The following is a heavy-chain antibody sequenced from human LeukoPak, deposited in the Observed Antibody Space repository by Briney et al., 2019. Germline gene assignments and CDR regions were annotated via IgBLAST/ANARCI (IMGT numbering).Heavy chain of an antibody. D-gene: IGHD2-21*02. CDR3: ASAVVVTAGRAFDI. J-gene: IGHJ3*02. CDR2: ISSSSSYV. CDR1: GFTFSSYS. V-gene: IGHV3-21*01. Sequence: PGGSLRLSCAASGFTFSSYSMNWVRQAPGKGLEWVSSISSSSSYVYYADSVKGRFTISRDNAKNSLYLQMNSLRAEDTAVYYYASAVVVTAGRAFDIWGQGTMVTVSS.